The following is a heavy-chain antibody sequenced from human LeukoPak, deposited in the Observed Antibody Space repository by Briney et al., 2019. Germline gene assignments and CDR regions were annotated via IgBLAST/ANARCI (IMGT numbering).Heavy chain of an antibody. D-gene: IGHD6-19*01. CDR1: GFTFSTFA. J-gene: IGHJ4*02. CDR3: AKGGGWLYYFDY. CDR2: ISGNSDAT. V-gene: IGHV3-23*01. Sequence: GGSLRLSCAASGFTFSTFAMNWVRQAPGRGLEWVSAISGNSDATYYADSVKGRFSISRDNSRNTVYLQMNSLRTEDTAVYYCAKGGGWLYYFDYWGQGTLDTVSS.